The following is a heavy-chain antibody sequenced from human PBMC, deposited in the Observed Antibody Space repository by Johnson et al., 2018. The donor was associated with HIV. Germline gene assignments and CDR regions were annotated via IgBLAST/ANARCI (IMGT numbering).Heavy chain of an antibody. CDR2: ISYDGSNK. CDR3: ATERQAARDV. CDR1: GFSFSNYA. D-gene: IGHD1-1*01. J-gene: IGHJ3*01. V-gene: IGHV3-30*04. Sequence: QVQLVESGGGVVQPGRSLRLSCAASGFSFSNYAMHWVRQAPGKGLEWVAVISYDGSNKYYTDSVTGRFTISRDNSKNTLYLQVNSLRPEDTAVYYCATERQAARDVWGQGTVLTVS.